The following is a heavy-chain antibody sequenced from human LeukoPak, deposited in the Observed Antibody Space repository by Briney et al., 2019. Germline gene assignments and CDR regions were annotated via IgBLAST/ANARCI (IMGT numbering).Heavy chain of an antibody. D-gene: IGHD2-21*02. Sequence: PSETLSLTCTVSGGSIRNDNYYWGLIRQPPGKGLEWIGSIFYNGSTYYNPSLKSRVTISVDTSKNQFSLKLSSVTAADTAVYYCARVAYCAGDCHHMDSWGQGTLVTVSS. V-gene: IGHV4-39*07. J-gene: IGHJ4*02. CDR1: GGSIRNDNYY. CDR2: IFYNGST. CDR3: ARVAYCAGDCHHMDS.